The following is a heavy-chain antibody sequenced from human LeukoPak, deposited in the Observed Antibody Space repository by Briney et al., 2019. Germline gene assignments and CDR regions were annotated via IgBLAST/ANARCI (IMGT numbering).Heavy chain of an antibody. V-gene: IGHV4-59*01. CDR1: GGSISSYY. Sequence: SETLSLTCTVSGGSISSYYWSWIRQPPGKGLEWIGYIYYSGSTNCNPSLKSRVTISVDTSKNQFSLKLSSVTAADTAVYYCARVEHDYVWGSYRRDFDYWGQGTLVTVSS. D-gene: IGHD3-16*02. CDR3: ARVEHDYVWGSYRRDFDY. CDR2: IYYSGST. J-gene: IGHJ4*02.